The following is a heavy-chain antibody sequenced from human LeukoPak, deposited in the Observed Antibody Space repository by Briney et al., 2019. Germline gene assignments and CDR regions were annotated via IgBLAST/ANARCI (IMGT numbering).Heavy chain of an antibody. J-gene: IGHJ4*02. CDR1: GFRFSDFY. D-gene: IGHD1-26*01. Sequence: PGGSLRLPCAASGFRFSDFYMSWIRQAPGKGLEWVSQISSSGNAIYYTDSVKGRFTISRDNGKNSLFLQMNSLRAEDTAVYYCARGLVNRGPGTYNSRDYWGQGTLIIVSS. V-gene: IGHV3-11*04. CDR3: ARGLVNRGPGTYNSRDY. CDR2: ISSSGNAI.